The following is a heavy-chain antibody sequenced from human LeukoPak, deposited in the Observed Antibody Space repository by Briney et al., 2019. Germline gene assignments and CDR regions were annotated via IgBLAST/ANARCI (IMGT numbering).Heavy chain of an antibody. CDR2: INPSGGST. CDR3: ARALLWFGEPSHIDY. J-gene: IGHJ4*02. V-gene: IGHV1-46*01. D-gene: IGHD3-10*01. Sequence: GASVKVSCKASGYTFINYYMHWVRQAPGQGLEWMGIINPSGGSTSYAQKFQGRVTMTRDTSTSTVYMELSSLRSEDTAVYYCARALLWFGEPSHIDYWGQGTLVTASS. CDR1: GYTFINYY.